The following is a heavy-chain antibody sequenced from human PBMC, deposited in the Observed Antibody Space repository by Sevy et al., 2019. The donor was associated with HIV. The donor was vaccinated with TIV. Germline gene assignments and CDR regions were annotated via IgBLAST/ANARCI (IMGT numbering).Heavy chain of an antibody. CDR3: ARIREMATLDFDY. J-gene: IGHJ4*02. CDR1: GGSISSYY. D-gene: IGHD5-12*01. V-gene: IGHV4-59*01. CDR2: IYYSGST. Sequence: SETLSLTCTVSGGSISSYYWSWIRQPPGKGLEWIGYIYYSGSTNYNPSLKSRVTISIDTSKNQFSLKVSSVTAAATAVYYCARIREMATLDFDYWGQGTLVTVSS.